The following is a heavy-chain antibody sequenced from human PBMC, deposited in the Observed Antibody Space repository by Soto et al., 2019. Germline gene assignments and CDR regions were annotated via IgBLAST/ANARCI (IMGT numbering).Heavy chain of an antibody. J-gene: IGHJ4*02. Sequence: QLQLQESGPGLVKPSETLSLTCTVSGGSISSSSYYWGWIRQPPGKGLEWIGSIYYSGSTYYNPSLKSRVTISVDTSKNQFSLKLSSVTAADTAVYYCARHSVGSGIMSPLVDYWGQGTLVTVSS. CDR3: ARHSVGSGIMSPLVDY. CDR2: IYYSGST. CDR1: GGSISSSSYY. D-gene: IGHD3-10*01. V-gene: IGHV4-39*01.